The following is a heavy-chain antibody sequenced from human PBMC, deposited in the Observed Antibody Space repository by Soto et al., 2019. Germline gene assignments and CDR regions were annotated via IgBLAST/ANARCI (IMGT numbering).Heavy chain of an antibody. V-gene: IGHV3-13*01. J-gene: IGHJ6*02. CDR1: GFSFHDYA. CDR3: ARGGDRFDGMDV. Sequence: HPGGSLRLSCAASGFSFHDYAVHWVRQAPGKGLEWVAAISTAGDTYYLGSVKGRFTISREDAKNSLSLQMDSLRVGDTAVYYCARGGDRFDGMDVWGQGTTVTVSS. CDR2: ISTAGDT. D-gene: IGHD3-16*01.